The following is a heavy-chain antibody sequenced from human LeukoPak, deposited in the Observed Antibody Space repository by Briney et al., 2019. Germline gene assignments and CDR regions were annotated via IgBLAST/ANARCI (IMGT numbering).Heavy chain of an antibody. J-gene: IGHJ4*02. CDR1: GFTFSSYE. D-gene: IGHD2/OR15-2a*01. Sequence: GGSLRLSCAASGFTFSSYEMNWVRQAPGKGLEWVSYISSSGSTIYYADSVKGRFTISRDNAKNSLYLQMNSLRAEDTAVYYCAKGTTNKRESNYWGQGTLVTVSS. V-gene: IGHV3-48*03. CDR2: ISSSGSTI. CDR3: AKGTTNKRESNY.